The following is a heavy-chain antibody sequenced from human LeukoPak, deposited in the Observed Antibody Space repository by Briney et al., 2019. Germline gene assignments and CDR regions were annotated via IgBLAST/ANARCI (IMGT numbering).Heavy chain of an antibody. CDR2: IYYTGGT. CDR3: ARGAEYFQH. CDR1: GFSLSTSGVG. V-gene: IGHV4-61*08. J-gene: IGHJ1*01. Sequence: SGPTLVKPTQTLTLTCTFSGFSLSTSGVGVGWIRQPPGKGLEWIGYIYYTGGTNYDPSLKSRVTISVDTSKNQFSLKLTSLTAADTAVYYCARGAEYFQHWGQGTLVTVSS.